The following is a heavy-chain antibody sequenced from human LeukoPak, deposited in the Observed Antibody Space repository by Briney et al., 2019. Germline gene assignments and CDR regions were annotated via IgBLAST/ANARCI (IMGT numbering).Heavy chain of an antibody. Sequence: GGSLRLSCAASGIRFDRYAMTWVRQAPGKGLEWVSVISGSGGSTYYADSVKGRFTISRDNSKNTLYLQINSLRAEDTAVYYCAKDRQGFGFGEQLDYYYMDVWGKGTTVTVSS. J-gene: IGHJ6*03. V-gene: IGHV3-23*01. CDR3: AKDRQGFGFGEQLDYYYMDV. CDR2: ISGSGGST. CDR1: GIRFDRYA. D-gene: IGHD3-10*01.